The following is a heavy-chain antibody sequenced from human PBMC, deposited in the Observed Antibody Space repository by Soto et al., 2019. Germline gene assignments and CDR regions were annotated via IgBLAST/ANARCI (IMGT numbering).Heavy chain of an antibody. CDR1: GYTFTSYA. D-gene: IGHD3-22*01. J-gene: IGHJ4*02. V-gene: IGHV1-3*01. CDR3: ARSSCYYYVDY. CDR2: INAGNGNT. Sequence: QVQLVQSGAEVKKPGASVKVSCKASGYTFTSYAMHWVRQAPGQRLEWIGWINAGNGNTKYSQKFQGRVTITRDTCASTAYMELSSLRSEDTAVYYCARSSCYYYVDYWGQGTLVTVSS.